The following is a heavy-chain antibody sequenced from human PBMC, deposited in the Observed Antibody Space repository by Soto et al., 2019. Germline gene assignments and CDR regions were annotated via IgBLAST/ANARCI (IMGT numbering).Heavy chain of an antibody. D-gene: IGHD4-17*01. CDR2: VNWDGDTT. CDR3: AKGATVTTHYQYYGMDV. Sequence: RLSCAASGFTFDDFAMCWVRQVPGKGLEWISLVNWDGDTTFYADSVKGRFIISRDNSKNSVYLQMNSLRSEDSAMYYCAKGATVTTHYQYYGMDVWGQGTTVTVSS. CDR1: GFTFDDFA. J-gene: IGHJ6*02. V-gene: IGHV3-43D*04.